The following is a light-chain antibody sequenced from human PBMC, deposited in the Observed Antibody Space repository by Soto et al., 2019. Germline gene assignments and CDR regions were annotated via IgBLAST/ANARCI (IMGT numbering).Light chain of an antibody. CDR3: QQDNTWHPKMA. CDR1: QSVSSD. V-gene: IGKV3-15*01. CDR2: GAS. J-gene: IGKJ1*01. Sequence: VVTQSPATLSVFPGETATLSCRASQSVSSDLAWYQQRPGQAPRLLIYGASTRATGIPARFRGSGSGTEFRPTISSPQSEDFATYYCQQDNTWHPKMAFGRGTKVEIK.